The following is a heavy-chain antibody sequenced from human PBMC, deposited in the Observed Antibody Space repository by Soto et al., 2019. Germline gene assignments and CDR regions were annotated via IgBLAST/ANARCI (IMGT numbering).Heavy chain of an antibody. CDR2: IYSGGST. J-gene: IGHJ4*02. V-gene: IGHV3-66*04. D-gene: IGHD3-10*01. Sequence: EVKLVESGGGLVQPGWSLRLSCAVSGFTVSSNYMTWVRQAPGKGLECVSIIYSGGSTDYADSVKARFIISRDNSKNTLYLQMNSLSVEDTAVYYCARRHYYGSDWGQGTLVTVSS. CDR3: ARRHYYGSD. CDR1: GFTVSSNY.